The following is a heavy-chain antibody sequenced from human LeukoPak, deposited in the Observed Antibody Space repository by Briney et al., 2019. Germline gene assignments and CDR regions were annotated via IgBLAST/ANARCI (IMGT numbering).Heavy chain of an antibody. Sequence: GGSLRLSCAASRFTFSSYGMHWVRQAPGKGLEWVAFIRYDGSKKSYADSVKGRFTISRDNSKNTLYLQMNSLRAEDTAVYYCALDSSGYLLDAFDIWGQGTMVTVSS. J-gene: IGHJ3*02. V-gene: IGHV3-30*02. CDR3: ALDSSGYLLDAFDI. CDR1: RFTFSSYG. CDR2: IRYDGSKK. D-gene: IGHD3-22*01.